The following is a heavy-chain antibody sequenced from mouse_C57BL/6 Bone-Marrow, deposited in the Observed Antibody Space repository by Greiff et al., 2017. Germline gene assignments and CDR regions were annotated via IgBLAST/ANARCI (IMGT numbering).Heavy chain of an antibody. Sequence: QVQLQQPGAELVRPGSSVKLSCKASGYTFTSYWMHWVKQRPIQGLEWIGNIDPSDSETHYNQKFKDKATLTVDKSSSTAYMQLSSLTSEDSAVYYCARSRDYDPNWYFDVWGTGTTVTVSS. J-gene: IGHJ1*03. D-gene: IGHD2-4*01. CDR2: IDPSDSET. V-gene: IGHV1-52*01. CDR1: GYTFTSYW. CDR3: ARSRDYDPNWYFDV.